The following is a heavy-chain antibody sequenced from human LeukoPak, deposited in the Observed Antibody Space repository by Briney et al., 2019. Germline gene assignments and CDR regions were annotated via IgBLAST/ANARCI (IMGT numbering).Heavy chain of an antibody. D-gene: IGHD6-19*01. J-gene: IGHJ4*02. V-gene: IGHV4-59*08. CDR3: ARQQSQWPGRYFDY. Sequence: SETLSLTCTVAGGSISSYYWSWIRQPPGKGLEWIGYIYYSGSTDYNPSLKSRVTISVDTSKNQFSLKLSSVTAADTAVYYCARQQSQWPGRYFDYWGQGTLVTVSS. CDR1: GGSISSYY. CDR2: IYYSGST.